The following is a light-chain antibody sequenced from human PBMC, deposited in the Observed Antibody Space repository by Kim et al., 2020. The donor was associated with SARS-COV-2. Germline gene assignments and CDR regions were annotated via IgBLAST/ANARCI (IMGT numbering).Light chain of an antibody. CDR1: QSVSSY. J-gene: IGKJ2*01. V-gene: IGKV3-11*01. CDR2: DAS. CDR3: QQRSNWYT. Sequence: LSWSPGERATLSCRASQSVSSYVAWYQQKPGQAPRLLIYDASNRATGIPARFSGSGSGTDFTLTISSLEPEDFAVYYCQQRSNWYTFGQGTKLEI.